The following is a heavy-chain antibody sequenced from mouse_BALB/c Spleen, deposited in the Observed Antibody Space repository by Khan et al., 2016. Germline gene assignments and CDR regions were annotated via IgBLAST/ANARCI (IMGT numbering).Heavy chain of an antibody. D-gene: IGHD1-2*01. CDR1: GYTFTNYG. CDR2: INNYTGET. CDR3: SGTGHNYDFDY. V-gene: IGHV9-3-1*01. Sequence: QIQLVQSGPELKKPGETVKISCKASGYTFTNYGMYWVKQAPGKGLKWMGWINNYTGETTYTDDFKGRFAFSLDTSASTHYLQITNLKNEDTATFFYSGTGHNYDFDYWGQGTTLTVSS. J-gene: IGHJ2*01.